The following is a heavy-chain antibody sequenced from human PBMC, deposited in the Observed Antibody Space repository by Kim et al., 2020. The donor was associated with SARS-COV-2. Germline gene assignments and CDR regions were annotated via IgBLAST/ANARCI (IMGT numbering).Heavy chain of an antibody. CDR3: ARGDYGDLSGMDV. CDR2: IYSGGST. CDR1: GFTVSSNY. V-gene: IGHV3-53*01. Sequence: GGSLRLSCAASGFTVSSNYMSWVRQAPGKGLEWVSVIYSGGSTYYADSVKGRFTISRDNSKNTLYLQMNSLRAEDTAVYYCARGDYGDLSGMDVWGQGTTVTVSS. J-gene: IGHJ6*02. D-gene: IGHD4-17*01.